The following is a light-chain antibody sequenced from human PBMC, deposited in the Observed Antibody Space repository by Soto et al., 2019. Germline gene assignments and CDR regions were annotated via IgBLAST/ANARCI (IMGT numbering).Light chain of an antibody. J-gene: IGKJ1*01. Sequence: DIQMTQSPSSLSASGGDRVTITYRASQTIGRYLNWYQQQPGKAPKLLIYAAFTLQTGVSSRFIGSGSGTDFTLTINSLQPEDFATYYCQQSSSSPWTFGQGTKVDI. CDR2: AAF. V-gene: IGKV1-39*01. CDR1: QTIGRY. CDR3: QQSSSSPWT.